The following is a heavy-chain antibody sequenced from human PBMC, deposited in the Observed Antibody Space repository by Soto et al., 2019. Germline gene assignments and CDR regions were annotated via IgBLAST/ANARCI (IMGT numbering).Heavy chain of an antibody. CDR3: ARDHVGRRWYLDS. D-gene: IGHD1-1*01. CDR2: ISAYNGNT. Sequence: QVQLVQSGPEVKRPGASVKVSCKASGYTFTSYGISWVRQAPGQGLELMGWISAYNGNTKYEEEFQGRVTMTTDTSTSTAYMELRGLRSDDTAVYYCARDHVGRRWYLDSWGQVTLVTVSS. CDR1: GYTFTSYG. J-gene: IGHJ4*02. V-gene: IGHV1-18*04.